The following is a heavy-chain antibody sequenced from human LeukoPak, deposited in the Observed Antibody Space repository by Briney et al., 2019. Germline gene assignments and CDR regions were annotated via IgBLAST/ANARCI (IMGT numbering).Heavy chain of an antibody. CDR3: AISSVGYSGYESFDY. CDR2: IYYSGST. D-gene: IGHD5-12*01. CDR1: GYSISSGYY. V-gene: IGHV4-38-2*01. J-gene: IGHJ4*02. Sequence: SETLYLTCAVSGYSISSGYYWGWIRQPPGKGLEWIGSIYYSGSTYYNPSLKSRVTISVDTSKNQFSLKLSSVTAADTAVYYCAISSVGYSGYESFDYWGQGTLVTVSS.